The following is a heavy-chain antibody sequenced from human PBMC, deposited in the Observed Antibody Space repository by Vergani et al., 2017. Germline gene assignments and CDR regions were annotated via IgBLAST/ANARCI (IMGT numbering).Heavy chain of an antibody. J-gene: IGHJ5*02. D-gene: IGHD2-21*01. CDR3: ARGNCGVNCPKYNWLAP. V-gene: IGHV4-4*07. Sequence: QVHLQESCPGVVKPSDTLSLTCTVSGGSMSDFYWTWIRQPAGRGLEWIGRIYPNGNGNYNESLRSRLTMSIDTSRSQFSLSLSSVTAADTAVYYCARGNCGVNCPKYNWLAPWGRGILVTVSS. CDR2: IYPNGNG. CDR1: GGSMSDFY.